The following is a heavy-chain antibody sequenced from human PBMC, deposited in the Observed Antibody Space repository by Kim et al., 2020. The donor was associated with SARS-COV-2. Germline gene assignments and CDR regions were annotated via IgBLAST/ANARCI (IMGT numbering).Heavy chain of an antibody. Sequence: GGSLRLSCAASGFTFSSYAMHWVRQAPGKGLEWVAVISYDGSNKYYADSVKGRFTISRDNSKNTLYLQMNSLRAEDTAVYYCARGSGGSPYYFDYWGQGTLVTVSS. D-gene: IGHD2-15*01. CDR2: ISYDGSNK. J-gene: IGHJ4*02. CDR3: ARGSGGSPYYFDY. CDR1: GFTFSSYA. V-gene: IGHV3-30-3*01.